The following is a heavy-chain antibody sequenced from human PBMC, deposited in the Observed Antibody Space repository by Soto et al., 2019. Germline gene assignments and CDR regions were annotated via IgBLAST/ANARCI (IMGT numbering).Heavy chain of an antibody. CDR2: ISGSGDNK. D-gene: IGHD3-16*01. J-gene: IGHJ6*03. Sequence: XXXGXLRXXXAAXXFTFSNFAMXWXXQAPGXXXXXXXXISGSGDNKDHADSVKGPFTISRDNSNNTLYLQITGLXXXDTAVYYCGKGSDYVLKGPPFRKVQYYYYYMDVWGKGTTVTVSS. CDR3: GKGSDYVLKGPPFRKVQYYYYYMDV. CDR1: XFTFSNFA. V-gene: IGHV3-23*01.